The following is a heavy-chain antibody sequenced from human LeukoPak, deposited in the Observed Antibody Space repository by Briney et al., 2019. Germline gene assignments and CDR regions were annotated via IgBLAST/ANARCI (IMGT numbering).Heavy chain of an antibody. CDR1: GFTFSSYS. Sequence: GGSLRLSCAASGFTFSSYSMNWVRQAPGKGLEWVSSISSSSSYIYYADSVKGRFTISRDNAKNSLYLQMNSLRAEVTAVYYCARDQCGGDCYLGFDAFDIWGQGTMVTVSS. D-gene: IGHD2-21*02. CDR2: ISSSSSYI. J-gene: IGHJ3*02. V-gene: IGHV3-21*01. CDR3: ARDQCGGDCYLGFDAFDI.